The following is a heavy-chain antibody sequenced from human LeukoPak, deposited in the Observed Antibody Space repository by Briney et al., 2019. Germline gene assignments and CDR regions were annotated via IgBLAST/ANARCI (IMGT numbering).Heavy chain of an antibody. CDR1: GFIFCRHA. Sequence: PGGSLRLSCAASGFIFCRHAMSWVRQAPGGGLECVSTTCLESVHTLRAASVQGRFTVSQDNSRATLDLQIDNRRVHAPVFHSFAKGGDRGKHPTRVYYFDIWGQGTLVTVFS. J-gene: IGHJ4*02. V-gene: IGHV3-23*01. CDR2: TCLESVHT. CDR3: AKGGDRGKHPTRVYYFDI. D-gene: IGHD2-21*02.